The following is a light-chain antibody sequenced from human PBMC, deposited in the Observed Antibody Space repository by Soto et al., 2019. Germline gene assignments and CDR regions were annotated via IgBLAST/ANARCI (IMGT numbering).Light chain of an antibody. CDR1: QGIGTY. V-gene: IGKV3-11*01. J-gene: IGKJ5*01. CDR2: DVS. Sequence: LTQSPSSLSASVGDRVTVTCRASQGIGTYLVWYQKKPGQDPRILIYDVSNRATGIPARFSGSGSGTDFNLTISRLETEDFAVYYCQQRNYWQVTFGQGTRVEIK. CDR3: QQRNYWQVT.